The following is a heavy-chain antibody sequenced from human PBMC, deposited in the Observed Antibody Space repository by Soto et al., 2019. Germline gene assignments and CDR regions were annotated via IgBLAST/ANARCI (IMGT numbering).Heavy chain of an antibody. CDR3: ARDLQYGSGAFDI. CDR1: GFTFSSYA. J-gene: IGHJ3*02. Sequence: PGGSLRLSCAASGFTFSSYAMKWVRQAPGKGLEWVSLIGEDGTPTYYADSVKGRFTISRDNSKNTLYLQMNSLRAEDTAVYYCARDLQYGSGAFDIWGQGTMVTVSS. V-gene: IGHV3-23*03. CDR2: IGEDGTPT. D-gene: IGHD3-10*01.